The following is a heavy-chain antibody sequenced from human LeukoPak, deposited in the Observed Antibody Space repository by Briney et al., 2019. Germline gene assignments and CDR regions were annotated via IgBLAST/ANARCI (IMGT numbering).Heavy chain of an antibody. Sequence: SETLSLTCTVSGGSISSYYWSWIRQPAGKGLEWIGRIYTSGSTNYNPSLKSRVTMSVDTSKNQFSLKLSSVTAADTAVYYSARGRAAAGKLDYWGQGTLVTVSS. CDR1: GGSISSYY. CDR3: ARGRAAAGKLDY. CDR2: IYTSGST. D-gene: IGHD6-13*01. J-gene: IGHJ4*02. V-gene: IGHV4-4*07.